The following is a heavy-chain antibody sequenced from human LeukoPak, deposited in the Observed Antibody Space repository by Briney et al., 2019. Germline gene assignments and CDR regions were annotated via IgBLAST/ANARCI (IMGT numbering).Heavy chain of an antibody. Sequence: GGSLRLSCAASGFTFDDYAMHWVRQAPGKGLEWVAVISYDGSNKYYADSVKGRFTISRDNSKNTLYLQMNSLRAEDTAVYYCANIGATTSGSYFDYWGQGTLVTVSS. V-gene: IGHV3-30*18. J-gene: IGHJ4*02. D-gene: IGHD1-26*01. CDR3: ANIGATTSGSYFDY. CDR2: ISYDGSNK. CDR1: GFTFDDYA.